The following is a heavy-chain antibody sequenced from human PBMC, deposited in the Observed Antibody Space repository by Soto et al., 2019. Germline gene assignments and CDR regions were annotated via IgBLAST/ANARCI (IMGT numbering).Heavy chain of an antibody. D-gene: IGHD3-10*01. V-gene: IGHV4-61*01. CDR1: GGSVSSGSYY. Sequence: SETLSLTCTVSGGSVSSGSYYWSWIRQPPGKGLEWIGYIYYSGSTNYNPSLKSRVTISVDTSKNQFSLKLSSVTAADTAVYYCARASITMVRGVITSRGLGPWGQGTLVTVSS. J-gene: IGHJ5*02. CDR2: IYYSGST. CDR3: ARASITMVRGVITSRGLGP.